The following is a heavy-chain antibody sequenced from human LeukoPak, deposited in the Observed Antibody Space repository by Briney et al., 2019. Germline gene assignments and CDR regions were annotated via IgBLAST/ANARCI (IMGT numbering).Heavy chain of an antibody. Sequence: KASETLSLTCTVSGGSISSSSYYWGWIRQPPGKGLEWIGRIYYSGSTYYNPSLKSRVTISVDTSKNQFSLKLSSVTAADTAVYYCASHDYGDYVPYYFDYWGQGTLVTVSS. D-gene: IGHD4-17*01. CDR3: ASHDYGDYVPYYFDY. CDR1: GGSISSSSYY. V-gene: IGHV4-39*01. CDR2: IYYSGST. J-gene: IGHJ4*02.